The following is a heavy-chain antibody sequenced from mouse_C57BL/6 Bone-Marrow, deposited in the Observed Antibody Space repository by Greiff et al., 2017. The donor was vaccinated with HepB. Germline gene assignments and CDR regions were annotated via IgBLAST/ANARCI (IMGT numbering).Heavy chain of an antibody. D-gene: IGHD3-2*02. CDR1: GFTFNTYA. CDR2: IRSKSSNYAT. J-gene: IGHJ4*01. CDR3: VRGGQLRPLDYAMDY. V-gene: IGHV10-3*01. Sequence: EVKVVESGGGLVQPKGSLKLSCAASGFTFNTYAMHWVRQAPGKGLEWVARIRSKSSNYATYYADSVKNRFTISRDDSQSMLYLQMNNLKTEDTAMYYCVRGGQLRPLDYAMDYWGQGTSVTVSS.